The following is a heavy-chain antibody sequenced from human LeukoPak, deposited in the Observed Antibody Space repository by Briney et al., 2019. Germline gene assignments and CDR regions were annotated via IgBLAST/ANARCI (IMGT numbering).Heavy chain of an antibody. V-gene: IGHV4-31*03. CDR1: GGSISSGGYY. CDR3: ARSIVVVPAAIFY. J-gene: IGHJ4*02. CDR2: MYYSGST. D-gene: IGHD2-2*02. Sequence: SETLSLTCTVSGGSISSGGYYWNWIRQHPGKGLEWIGYMYYSGSTYYNPSLKSRVTISVDTSKNQFSLKLSSVTAADTAVYYCARSIVVVPAAIFYWGQGTLVTVSS.